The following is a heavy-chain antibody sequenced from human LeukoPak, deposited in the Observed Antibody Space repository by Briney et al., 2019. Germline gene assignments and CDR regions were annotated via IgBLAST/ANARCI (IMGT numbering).Heavy chain of an antibody. V-gene: IGHV6-1*01. CDR3: ARSPSGSHVDY. D-gene: IGHD1-26*01. CDR1: GYSVSSNCAA. J-gene: IGHJ4*02. CDR2: TYYRSKWYN. Sequence: SQTLSLTCAISGYSVSSNCAAWNWLSQSPSRVLEWLGRTYYRSKWYNDYAVSVKSRITINPDTSKNQFSLQLNSVTPEDTAVYYCARSPSGSHVDYWGQGTLVTVSS.